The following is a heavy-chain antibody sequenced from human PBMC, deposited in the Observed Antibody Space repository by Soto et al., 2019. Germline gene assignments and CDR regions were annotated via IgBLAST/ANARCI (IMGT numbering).Heavy chain of an antibody. CDR1: GFTFSSYA. D-gene: IGHD2-15*01. Sequence: EVQLLESGGGLVQPGGSLRLSCAASGFTFSSYAMSWVRQAPGKGLEWVSAISGSGGSTYYADSVKGRFTIYRDNSKNTLYLQMNSLRAEDTAVYYCAKEGGGIVVVVAAFAWFDPWGQGTLVTVSS. CDR2: ISGSGGST. J-gene: IGHJ5*02. V-gene: IGHV3-23*01. CDR3: AKEGGGIVVVVAAFAWFDP.